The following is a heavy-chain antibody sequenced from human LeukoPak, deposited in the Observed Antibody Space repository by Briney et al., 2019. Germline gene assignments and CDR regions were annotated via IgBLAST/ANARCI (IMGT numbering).Heavy chain of an antibody. V-gene: IGHV3-48*03. J-gene: IGHJ4*02. Sequence: GGSLRLSCAASGFTFSSYEMNWVRQAPGKGLEWVSYISSSGSTIYYADSVKGRFTISRDNAKNSLYLQMNSLSAEDTAVYYCARDRYCSSTNCYRDFDYWGQGTLVTVSS. CDR2: ISSSGSTI. D-gene: IGHD2-2*01. CDR1: GFTFSSYE. CDR3: ARDRYCSSTNCYRDFDY.